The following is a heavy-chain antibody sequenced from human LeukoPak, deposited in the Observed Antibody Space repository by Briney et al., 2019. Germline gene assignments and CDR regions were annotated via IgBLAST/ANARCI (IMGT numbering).Heavy chain of an antibody. V-gene: IGHV4-38-2*02. CDR2: IYHSGRT. J-gene: IGHJ5*02. CDR3: ARVVAAAGNNWFDP. Sequence: SETLSLTCTVSGYSISSGYYWGWIRQPPGKGLEWIGSIYHSGRTFYNPSLKSRVTISVDTSKNQFSLKLNSVTAADTALYYCARVVAAAGNNWFDPWGQGTLVTVSS. D-gene: IGHD6-13*01. CDR1: GYSISSGYY.